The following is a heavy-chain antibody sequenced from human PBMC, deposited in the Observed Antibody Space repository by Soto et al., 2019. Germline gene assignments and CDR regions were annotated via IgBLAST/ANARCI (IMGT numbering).Heavy chain of an antibody. Sequence: SVKVCCKASGGTFSSYSMRWVRQATEQGLEWMGGIIPIFGTANYAQKFQGRVTITADESTSTAYMELSSLRSEDTAVYYCARGWGYYYDSSGSIDYWGQGTLVTVSS. D-gene: IGHD3-22*01. J-gene: IGHJ4*02. CDR2: IIPIFGTA. CDR1: GGTFSSYS. V-gene: IGHV1-69*01. CDR3: ARGWGYYYDSSGSIDY.